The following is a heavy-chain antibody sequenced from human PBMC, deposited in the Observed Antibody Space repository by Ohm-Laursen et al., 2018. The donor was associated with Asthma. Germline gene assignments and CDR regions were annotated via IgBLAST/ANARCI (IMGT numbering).Heavy chain of an antibody. D-gene: IGHD6-19*01. J-gene: IGHJ4*02. CDR3: ARDSHYSSGFDY. CDR2: IIPMFGAT. Sequence: ASVTVSCKSSGGTFNNNAVAWVRQAPGQGLEWMGEIIPMFGATKYTQKFQGRVTFTADESTTTAYMELSSLRSDDTAIYYCARDSHYSSGFDYWGQGALVTVSS. CDR1: GGTFNNNA. V-gene: IGHV1-69*13.